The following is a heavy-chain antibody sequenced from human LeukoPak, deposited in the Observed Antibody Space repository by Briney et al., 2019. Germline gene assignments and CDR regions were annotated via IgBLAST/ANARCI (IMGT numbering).Heavy chain of an antibody. Sequence: GGSLRLSCAASGFAFSSYVVHWVRQAPGKGLEWVAVISYDGSNEYYTDSVKGRFTISRDNSKNTMYLQMNSLRVEDTAVYYCARDRDWAFDYWGPGTLVTVSS. CDR2: ISYDGSNE. D-gene: IGHD3/OR15-3a*01. CDR3: ARDRDWAFDY. J-gene: IGHJ4*02. CDR1: GFAFSSYV. V-gene: IGHV3-30*03.